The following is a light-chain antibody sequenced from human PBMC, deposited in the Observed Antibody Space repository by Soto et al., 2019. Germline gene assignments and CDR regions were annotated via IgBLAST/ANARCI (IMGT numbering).Light chain of an antibody. CDR2: DDN. CDR1: SSNIGGNS. J-gene: IGLJ1*01. Sequence: QSVLTQPPSVSAAPGQKVTISCSGSSSNIGGNSVSWYQQLPGTAPKLLIYDDNKRPSGIPDRFSGSKSGTSATLGITGFQTGDEADYYCGSWDSSLSAYVFGGGAKVT. CDR3: GSWDSSLSAYV. V-gene: IGLV1-51*01.